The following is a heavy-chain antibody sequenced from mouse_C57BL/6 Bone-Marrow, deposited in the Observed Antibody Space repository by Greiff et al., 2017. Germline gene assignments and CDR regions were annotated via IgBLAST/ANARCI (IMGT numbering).Heavy chain of an antibody. CDR1: GFTFSSYA. J-gene: IGHJ2*01. Sequence: EVNLVESGGGLVKPGGSLKLSCAASGFTFSSYAMSWVRQTPEKRLEWVATISDGGSYTYYPDNVKGRFTISRDNAKNNLYLQMSHLKSEDTAMYYCARGDTTVVPFDYWGQGTTLTVAS. CDR3: ARGDTTVVPFDY. CDR2: ISDGGSYT. D-gene: IGHD1-1*01. V-gene: IGHV5-4*03.